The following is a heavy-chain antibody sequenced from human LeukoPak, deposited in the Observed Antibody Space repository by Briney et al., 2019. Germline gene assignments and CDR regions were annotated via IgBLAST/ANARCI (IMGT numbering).Heavy chain of an antibody. J-gene: IGHJ4*02. CDR3: ARDDGKLNFDY. V-gene: IGHV3-74*01. CDR2: INSDGSST. D-gene: IGHD3-10*01. Sequence: PGGSLRLSCAASGFTFSSYWMHWVRQAPGKGLVWVSRINSDGSSTSYADSVKGRFTISRDNAKNSLYLQMNSLRAEDTAVYYCARDDGKLNFDYWGQGTLVTVSS. CDR1: GFTFSSYW.